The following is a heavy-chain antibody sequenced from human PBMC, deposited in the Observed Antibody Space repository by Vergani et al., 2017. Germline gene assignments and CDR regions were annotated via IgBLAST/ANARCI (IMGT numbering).Heavy chain of an antibody. CDR2: INAGNGNT. CDR1: GYTFTSYA. D-gene: IGHD1-26*01. CDR3: AILQSIVGATTDAFDI. V-gene: IGHV1-3*01. J-gene: IGHJ3*02. Sequence: QVQLVQSGAEVKKPGASVKVSCKASGYTFTSYAMHWVRQAPGQRLEWMGWINAGNGNTKYSQKFQGRVTITRDTSASTAYMKLSSLRSEDTAVYYCAILQSIVGATTDAFDIWGQGTMVTVSS.